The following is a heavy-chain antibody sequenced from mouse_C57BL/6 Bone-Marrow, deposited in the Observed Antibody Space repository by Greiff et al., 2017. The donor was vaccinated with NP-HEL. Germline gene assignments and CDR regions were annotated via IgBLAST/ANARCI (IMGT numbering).Heavy chain of an antibody. Sequence: EVKLMESGGGLVKPGGSLKLSCAASGFTFSDYGMHWVRQAPEKGLEWFAYISSGSSTIYYADTVKGRFTISRDNAKNPLFLQMTSLRSEDTAMYYCAKIYYDYDAAMDYWGQGTSVTVSS. D-gene: IGHD2-4*01. CDR3: AKIYYDYDAAMDY. CDR2: ISSGSSTI. V-gene: IGHV5-17*01. CDR1: GFTFSDYG. J-gene: IGHJ4*01.